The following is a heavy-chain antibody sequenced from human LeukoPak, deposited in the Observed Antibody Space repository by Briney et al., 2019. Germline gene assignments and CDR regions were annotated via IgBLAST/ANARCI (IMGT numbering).Heavy chain of an antibody. CDR1: GFKVSSRC. J-gene: IGHJ6*03. D-gene: IGHD7-27*01. CDR2: IYSGGST. CDR3: ARDNGDGYYYYLDV. V-gene: IGHV3-53*01. Sequence: GGSLRLSCAASGFKVSSRCMSWVRQAPGRGLEWVSVIYSGGSTYYADSVKGRFIISRDNLKNTVFLQVNSLRVEDTAVYYCARDNGDGYYYYLDVWGKGTTVTVSS.